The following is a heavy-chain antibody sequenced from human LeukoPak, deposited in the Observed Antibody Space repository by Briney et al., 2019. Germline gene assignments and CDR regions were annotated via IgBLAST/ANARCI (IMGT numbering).Heavy chain of an antibody. Sequence: SETLSLTCTVSGGSISTYIWSWIRQTAGKGLEWIGRISDSGSTRYNPSLKSRLTMSVDTSKNQFSLKLDSVTAADTAVYYCARQTGSGLFILPGGQGTLVTVSS. CDR2: ISDSGST. CDR3: ARQTGSGLFILP. D-gene: IGHD3/OR15-3a*01. V-gene: IGHV4-4*07. J-gene: IGHJ4*02. CDR1: GGSISTYI.